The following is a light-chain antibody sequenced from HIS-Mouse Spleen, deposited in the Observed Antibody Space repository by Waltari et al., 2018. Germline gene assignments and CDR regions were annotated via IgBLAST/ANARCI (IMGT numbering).Light chain of an antibody. Sequence: SYELTQPPSVSVSPGQTARITCSGDALPKKYAYWYQQKPGQAPVRVIYEDSKRPSGIPGRFSGSSSGTMANLTMSGAQVEGEADYYCYSTDSSGNHRVFGGGTKLTVL. V-gene: IGLV3-10*01. CDR2: EDS. CDR1: ALPKKY. J-gene: IGLJ2*01. CDR3: YSTDSSGNHRV.